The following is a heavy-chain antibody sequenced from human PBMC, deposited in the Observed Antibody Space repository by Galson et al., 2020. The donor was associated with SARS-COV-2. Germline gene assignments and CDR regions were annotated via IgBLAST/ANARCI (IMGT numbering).Heavy chain of an antibody. CDR2: VNHRGST. J-gene: IGHJ4*02. V-gene: IGHV4-34*01. D-gene: IGHD3-22*01. Sequence: SQASGTLSLTCPLLGGSFSDYYWSWIRQPPGRGLEWIGEVNHRGSTSYNPSLESRVRISLDASKKQFSLKLSSVTAADSGVSYCARGTRDITMIVVVMSAVSCHFDLWGQGSLVTVSS. CDR3: ARGTRDITMIVVVMSAVSCHFDL. CDR1: GGSFSDYY.